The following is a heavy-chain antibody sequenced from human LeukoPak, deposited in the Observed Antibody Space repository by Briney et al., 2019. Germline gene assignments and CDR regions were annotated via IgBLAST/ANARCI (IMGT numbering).Heavy chain of an antibody. CDR3: AKPQSHIVVVVAAITPEY. CDR2: IGGSGGGT. Sequence: PGGSLRLSCAASGFTFSSYAMGWVRQAPGKGLEWVSSIGGSGGGTYYADSVKGRFTISRDNSKNTLYLQMNSLRAEDTAVYYCAKPQSHIVVVVAAITPEYWGQGTLVTVSS. CDR1: GFTFSSYA. D-gene: IGHD2-15*01. V-gene: IGHV3-23*01. J-gene: IGHJ4*02.